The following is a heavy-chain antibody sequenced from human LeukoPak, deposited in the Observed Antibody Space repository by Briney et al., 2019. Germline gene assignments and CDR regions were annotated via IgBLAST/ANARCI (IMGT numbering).Heavy chain of an antibody. V-gene: IGHV6-1*01. J-gene: IGHJ4*02. D-gene: IGHD1-26*01. Sequence: PSQTLSLTCAISGDIVSSDSAAWNWIRQSPSRGLEWLGRTYYRSKWYYDYAVAVKSRISINPDTSKNQFSLQLSSVTPEDTAVYYCARDPVGGSTIFDYWGQGTLVTVSS. CDR2: TYYRSKWYY. CDR3: ARDPVGGSTIFDY. CDR1: GDIVSSDSAA.